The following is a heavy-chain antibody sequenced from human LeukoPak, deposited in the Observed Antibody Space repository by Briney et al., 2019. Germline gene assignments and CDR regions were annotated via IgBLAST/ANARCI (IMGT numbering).Heavy chain of an antibody. CDR3: ARNEGYYDSSGYYY. CDR2: ISAYNGKT. D-gene: IGHD3-22*01. V-gene: IGHV1-18*01. Sequence: ASVKASCKASGYTFTSYGISWVRQAPGQGLEWMGWISAYNGKTNYAQKLQGRGTMTTDTSTSTAYMELSRLRSEDTAVYYCARNEGYYDSSGYYYWGQGTLVTVSS. J-gene: IGHJ4*02. CDR1: GYTFTSYG.